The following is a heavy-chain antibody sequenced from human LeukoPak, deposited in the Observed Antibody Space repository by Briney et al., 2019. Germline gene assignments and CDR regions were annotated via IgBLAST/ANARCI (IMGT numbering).Heavy chain of an antibody. V-gene: IGHV5-51*01. CDR2: IYPGDSDT. J-gene: IGHJ4*02. D-gene: IGHD2-15*01. CDR1: GYSFTTYW. Sequence: GESLKNSCKGSGYSFTTYWIAWVRQMPGKGLEWMGIIYPGDSDTRYSPSFQGQVTISADKSISTAYLQWNSLKASDTAMYYCARRYCSGGSCYLTDYFDYWGQGTLVTVSS. CDR3: ARRYCSGGSCYLTDYFDY.